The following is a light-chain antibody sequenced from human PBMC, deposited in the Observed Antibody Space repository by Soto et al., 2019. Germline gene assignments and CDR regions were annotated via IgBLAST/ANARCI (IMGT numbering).Light chain of an antibody. Sequence: QSVLTQPASVSGSPGQSITISCTGTSSDVGGYNYVSWYQHHPGKAPKLMIYDVSNRPSGVSNRFSGSKSGNMASLTISGLQAEDEADYYCNSYTRSSTVVFGGGTKLTVL. V-gene: IGLV2-14*03. CDR3: NSYTRSSTVV. J-gene: IGLJ2*01. CDR1: SSDVGGYNY. CDR2: DVS.